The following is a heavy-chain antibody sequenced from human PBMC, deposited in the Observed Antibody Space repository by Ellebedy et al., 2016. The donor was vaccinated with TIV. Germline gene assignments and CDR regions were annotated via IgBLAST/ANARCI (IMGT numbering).Heavy chain of an antibody. CDR2: IKQDGSEK. Sequence: GESLKISCAASGFTFSNYWMKWVRQAPGKGLEWVANIKQDGSEKYYVDSVKGRFTISRDNAKNSLFLQMNSLSVEDTAVYFCARGGYGRPFDCWGQGTLVTVSS. CDR3: ARGGYGRPFDC. V-gene: IGHV3-7*03. CDR1: GFTFSNYW. J-gene: IGHJ4*02. D-gene: IGHD5-12*01.